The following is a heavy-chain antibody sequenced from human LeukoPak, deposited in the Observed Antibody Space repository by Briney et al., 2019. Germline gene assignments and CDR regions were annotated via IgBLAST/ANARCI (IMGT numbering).Heavy chain of an antibody. D-gene: IGHD3-10*02. V-gene: IGHV4-4*07. CDR3: ARGNSNYVYDY. CDR1: GGSISGYY. CDR2: THPSWTT. J-gene: IGHJ4*02. Sequence: SETLSLTCTVSGGSISGYYWTWLRQPAGKGLEWIGRTHPSWTTNYNPSLKSRVTMSVDTSENQFSLKLSSVTAADTAIYYCARGNSNYVYDYWGQGTLVTVSS.